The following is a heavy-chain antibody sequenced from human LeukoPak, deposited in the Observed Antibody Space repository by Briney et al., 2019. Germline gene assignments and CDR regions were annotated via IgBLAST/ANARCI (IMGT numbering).Heavy chain of an antibody. J-gene: IGHJ4*02. CDR1: GFTFSSSA. CDR3: AKQLGYCSGGSCYFPY. Sequence: GGSLRLSCAASGFTFSSSAMSWVRQAPGKGLEWVSAISNNGGYTYYADSVQGRFTISRDNSKSTLCLQMNSLRAEDTAVYYCAKQLGYCSGGSCYFPYWGRGTLVTVSS. D-gene: IGHD2-15*01. V-gene: IGHV3-23*01. CDR2: ISNNGGYT.